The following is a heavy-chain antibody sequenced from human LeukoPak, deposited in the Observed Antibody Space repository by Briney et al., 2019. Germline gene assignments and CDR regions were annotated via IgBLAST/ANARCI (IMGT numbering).Heavy chain of an antibody. CDR3: ARERPGSRVLDY. J-gene: IGHJ4*02. V-gene: IGHV4-39*07. CDR1: GGSISSSSYY. D-gene: IGHD3-10*01. CDR2: IYYSGST. Sequence: PSETLSLTCTVSGGSISSSSYYWGWIRQPPGKGLEWIGSIYYSGSTYYNPSLKSRVTISVDTSKNQFSLKLSSVTAADTAVYYCARERPGSRVLDYWGQGTVVTVSS.